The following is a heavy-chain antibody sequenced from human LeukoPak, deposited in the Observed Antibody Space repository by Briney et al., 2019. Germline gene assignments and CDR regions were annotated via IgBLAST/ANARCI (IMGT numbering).Heavy chain of an antibody. J-gene: IGHJ3*02. Sequence: GGSLRLSCAASGFTFRSYAMSWVRQAPGKGLEWVSAISGSGGSTYYADSVKGRFTISRDNSKNTLYLQMNSLRAEDTAVYYCTGGGWSTDAFDIWGQGTMVTVSS. V-gene: IGHV3-23*01. CDR2: ISGSGGST. CDR1: GFTFRSYA. CDR3: TGGGWSTDAFDI. D-gene: IGHD6-19*01.